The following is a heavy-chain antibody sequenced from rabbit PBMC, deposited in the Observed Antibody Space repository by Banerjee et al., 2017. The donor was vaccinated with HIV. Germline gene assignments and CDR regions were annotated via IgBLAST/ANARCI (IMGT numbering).Heavy chain of an antibody. Sequence: QEQLEESGGDLVKPEGSLTLTCTASGFSFSSSYWICWVRQAPGKGLEWIACIDTGSSGSTYYASWVNGRFTISRSTSLNTVDLKMTSLTAADTATYFCARGGTGSDWDLWGPGTLVTVS. V-gene: IGHV1S45*01. D-gene: IGHD7-1*01. CDR2: IDTGSSGST. J-gene: IGHJ4*01. CDR3: ARGGTGSDWDL. CDR1: GFSFSSSYW.